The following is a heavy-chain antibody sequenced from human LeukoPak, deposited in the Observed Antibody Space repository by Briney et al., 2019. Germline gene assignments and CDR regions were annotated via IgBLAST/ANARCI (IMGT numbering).Heavy chain of an antibody. D-gene: IGHD6-19*01. V-gene: IGHV4-39*02. CDR2: IYYSGST. Sequence: SETLSLTCTVSGGSISSSSYYWGWIRQPPGKGLEWIGSIYYSGSTYYNPSLKSRVTISVDTSKNQFSLKLSSVTAADTAVYYCARDSRVAVAGTRGWYYYYYGMDVWGQGTTVTVSS. J-gene: IGHJ6*02. CDR1: GGSISSSSYY. CDR3: ARDSRVAVAGTRGWYYYYYGMDV.